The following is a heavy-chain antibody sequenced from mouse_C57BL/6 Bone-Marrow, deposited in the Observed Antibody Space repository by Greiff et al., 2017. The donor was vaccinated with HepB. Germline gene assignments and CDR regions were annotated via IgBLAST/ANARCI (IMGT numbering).Heavy chain of an antibody. V-gene: IGHV1-85*01. CDR1: GYTFTSYD. CDR3: SRSTLHYYGSSLYYYAMDG. Sequence: QVQLQQSGPELVKPGASVKLSCKASGYTFTSYDINWVKQRPGQGLEWIGWIYPRDGSTKYNEKFKGKATLTADTSSSTAYMELHSLTSENSAVYFCSRSTLHYYGSSLYYYAMDGWGQGASVTV. J-gene: IGHJ4*01. D-gene: IGHD1-1*01. CDR2: IYPRDGST.